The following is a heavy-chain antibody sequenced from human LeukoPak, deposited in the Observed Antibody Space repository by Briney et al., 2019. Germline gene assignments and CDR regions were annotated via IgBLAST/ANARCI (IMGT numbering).Heavy chain of an antibody. J-gene: IGHJ5*02. CDR2: IYTSGST. CDR3: ARDLNCSGGSCYSRWFDP. D-gene: IGHD2-15*01. CDR1: GGSISSGSYY. V-gene: IGHV4-61*02. Sequence: PSETLSLTCTVSGGSISSGSYYWSWIRQPAGKGLEWIGRIYTSGSTNYNPSLKSRVTISVDTSKNQFSLKLSSVTAADTAVYYCARDLNCSGGSCYSRWFDPWGQGTLVTVSS.